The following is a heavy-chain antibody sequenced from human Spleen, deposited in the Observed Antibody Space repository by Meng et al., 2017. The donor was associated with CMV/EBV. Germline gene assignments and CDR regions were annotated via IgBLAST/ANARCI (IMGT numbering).Heavy chain of an antibody. CDR3: ARVSPRNHYDFWYGMDV. CDR2: FDLEDGET. J-gene: IGHJ6*02. D-gene: IGHD3-3*01. Sequence: ASVKVSCKVFGDTLSELSIHWVRQTPGQGLEWMGGFDLEDGETIYAPKFQGRVTMTKDTSTDTAYMEMNSLRSEDTAVYYCARVSPRNHYDFWYGMDVWGQGTTVTVSS. V-gene: IGHV1-24*01. CDR1: GDTLSELS.